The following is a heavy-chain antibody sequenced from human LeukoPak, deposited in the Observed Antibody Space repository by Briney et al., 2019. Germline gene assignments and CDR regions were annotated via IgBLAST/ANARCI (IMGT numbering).Heavy chain of an antibody. V-gene: IGHV3-23*01. CDR2: ISGSGGNT. Sequence: GGSLRLSCAASGFTFSSYAMSWVRQAPGKGLEWVSGISGSGGNTYYADSVKGRFTISRDDSKHTLYLQMNSLRAEDTALYYCAKDGAVAGTTPYYFDYWGQGTLVTVSS. D-gene: IGHD6-19*01. CDR3: AKDGAVAGTTPYYFDY. CDR1: GFTFSSYA. J-gene: IGHJ4*02.